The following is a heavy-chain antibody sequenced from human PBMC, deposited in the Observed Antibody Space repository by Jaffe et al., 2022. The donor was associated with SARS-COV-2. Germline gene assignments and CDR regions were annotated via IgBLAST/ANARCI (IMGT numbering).Heavy chain of an antibody. CDR1: GFTFSTYS. V-gene: IGHV3-21*01. D-gene: IGHD6-19*01. CDR2: ISSSGSAT. CDR3: AREAKTSEWYSWGSGGMDV. Sequence: EQLVESGGGLVKPGGSLRLSCAASGFTFSTYSMSWVRQAPGKGLEWLSSISSSGSATYYTDSVRGRFTISRDNAENSLYLQMSSLRAEDMAVYFCAREAKTSEWYSWGSGGMDVWGQGTTVTVSS. J-gene: IGHJ6*02.